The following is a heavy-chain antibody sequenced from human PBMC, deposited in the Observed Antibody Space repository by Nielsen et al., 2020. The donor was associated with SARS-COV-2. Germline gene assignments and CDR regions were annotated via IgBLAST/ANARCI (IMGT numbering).Heavy chain of an antibody. D-gene: IGHD3-22*01. J-gene: IGHJ6*02. CDR2: IDWDDDK. Sequence: WIRQPPGKALEWLARIDWDDDKYYSTSLKTRLTISKDTSKNQVVFTMTNMDPVDTATYYCARTKYYYDSSGSEGYYYYGMDVWGQGTTVTVSS. V-gene: IGHV2-70*11. CDR3: ARTKYYYDSSGSEGYYYYGMDV.